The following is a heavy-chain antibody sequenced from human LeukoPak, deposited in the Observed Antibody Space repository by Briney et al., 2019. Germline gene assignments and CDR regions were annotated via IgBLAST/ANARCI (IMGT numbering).Heavy chain of an antibody. D-gene: IGHD3-9*01. CDR2: ISTSSGDI. V-gene: IGHV3-21*01. Sequence: PGGSLRLSCAASGFTFSSYSMNWVRQAPGKGLEWVSSISTSSGDIFYADSVKGRFTISRDNAKNSLSLQLNSLRVEDTAVYYCARGHYDVLAASYKWTPDYWGQGTLVTVSS. CDR3: ARGHYDVLAASYKWTPDY. CDR1: GFTFSSYS. J-gene: IGHJ4*02.